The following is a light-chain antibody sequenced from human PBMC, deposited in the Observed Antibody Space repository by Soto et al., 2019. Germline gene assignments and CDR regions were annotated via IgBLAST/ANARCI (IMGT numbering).Light chain of an antibody. J-gene: IGKJ3*01. CDR3: MQAVLARLT. CDR2: LGS. Sequence: DIVLTQSPLSLPVTPGEPASISCRSSQSLLHSNGNIYLDWYLQKPGQSSQFLIYLGSIRTSVFPYRFRDSGSGTDFTLKIIRLEAEELGGYYCMQAVLARLTFGLGTNVDI. V-gene: IGKV2-28*01. CDR1: QSLLHSNGNIY.